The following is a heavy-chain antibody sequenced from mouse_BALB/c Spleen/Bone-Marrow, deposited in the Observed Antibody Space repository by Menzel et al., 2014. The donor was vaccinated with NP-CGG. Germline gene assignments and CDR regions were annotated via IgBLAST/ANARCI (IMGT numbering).Heavy chain of an antibody. CDR1: GFNIKDPY. CDR2: IDPANYNT. D-gene: IGHD4-1*01. V-gene: IGHV14-3*02. Sequence: VQLQQSGAELVKPGASVKSSCTTSGFNIKDPYIHWVKQRPEQGLEWIGRIDPANYNTQYDPKFQGKATITADTPSNAAYLQLNSLTSEDTAVYYCATLTGTFDYWGQGTPVTVSA. J-gene: IGHJ3*01. CDR3: ATLTGTFDY.